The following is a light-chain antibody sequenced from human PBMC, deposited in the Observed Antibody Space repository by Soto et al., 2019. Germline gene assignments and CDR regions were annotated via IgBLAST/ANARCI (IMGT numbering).Light chain of an antibody. J-gene: IGLJ1*01. Sequence: QSVLAQPASVSGSPGQSITISCTGTSSDVGGYNYVSWYQQHPGKAPKLMIYDVSNRPSGVSNRFSGSKSGNTASLTISGLQAEDEADYSCSSYTSSSTLFGTGNKVTVL. CDR1: SSDVGGYNY. CDR3: SSYTSSSTL. V-gene: IGLV2-14*01. CDR2: DVS.